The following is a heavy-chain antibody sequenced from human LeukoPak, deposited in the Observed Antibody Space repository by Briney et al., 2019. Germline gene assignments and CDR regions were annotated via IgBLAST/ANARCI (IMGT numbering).Heavy chain of an antibody. Sequence: SETLSLTCTVSGGSISDYYWSWIRQPAGKGLEWIGRISTSGNTDYDSSLRSRVTTSVDKSQNQFSLPLSSVTAADTAVYYCARGRVCSNGVCPYYYYYYMDVWGKGTTVTVSS. CDR3: ARGRVCSNGVCPYYYYYYMDV. D-gene: IGHD2-8*01. CDR1: GGSISDYY. CDR2: ISTSGNT. V-gene: IGHV4-4*07. J-gene: IGHJ6*03.